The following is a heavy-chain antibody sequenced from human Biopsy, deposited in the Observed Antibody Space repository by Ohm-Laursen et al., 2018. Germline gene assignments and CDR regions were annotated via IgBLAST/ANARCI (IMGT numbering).Heavy chain of an antibody. CDR1: GFTFSSYA. Sequence: SLRLSCAASGFTFSSYAMTWVRQAPGQGLEWVSVINTSGGSTHYAVSVKGRFTISRDNSKNTLYLQMNSLRGEDTAVYYCAKCMTGGSNYYFHHCGQGTLVTVSS. D-gene: IGHD2-8*01. V-gene: IGHV3-23*01. J-gene: IGHJ4*02. CDR3: AKCMTGGSNYYFHH. CDR2: INTSGGST.